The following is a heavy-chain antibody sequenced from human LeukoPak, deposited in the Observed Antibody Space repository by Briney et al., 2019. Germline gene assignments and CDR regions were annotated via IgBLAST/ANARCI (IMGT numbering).Heavy chain of an antibody. CDR2: ISYDGSNK. J-gene: IGHJ6*02. CDR3: ARDLYSSGWYRTGDYYYYGMDV. CDR1: GFTFSGYA. V-gene: IGHV3-30-3*01. Sequence: GGSLRLSCTASGFTFSGYAMNWVRQAPGKGLEWVAVISYDGSNKYYADSVKGRFTISRDNSKNTLYLQMNSLRAEDTAVYYCARDLYSSGWYRTGDYYYYGMDVWGQGTTVTVSS. D-gene: IGHD6-19*01.